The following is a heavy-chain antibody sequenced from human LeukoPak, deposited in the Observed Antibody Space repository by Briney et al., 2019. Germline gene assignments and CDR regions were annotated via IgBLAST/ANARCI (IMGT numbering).Heavy chain of an antibody. Sequence: GGSLRLSCAASGFTFSGYAMSWVRQAPGKGLEWVSAISGSGGSTYYADSVKGRFAISRDNSKNTLYLQMNSLRAEDTAVYYCAKGIAVAGTYGHFQHWGQGTLVTVSS. V-gene: IGHV3-23*01. CDR3: AKGIAVAGTYGHFQH. D-gene: IGHD6-19*01. CDR2: ISGSGGST. CDR1: GFTFSGYA. J-gene: IGHJ1*01.